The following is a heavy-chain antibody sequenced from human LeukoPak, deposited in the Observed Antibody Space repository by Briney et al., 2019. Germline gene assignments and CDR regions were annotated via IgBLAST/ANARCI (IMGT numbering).Heavy chain of an antibody. D-gene: IGHD2-15*01. V-gene: IGHV3-11*06. CDR2: ISSSSSYT. CDR1: GFTFSDYY. J-gene: IGHJ4*02. Sequence: GGSLRLSCAASGFTFSDYYMGWIRQAPGKGLEWVSYISSSSSYTNYADSVKGRFTISRDNAKNSLYLQMNSLRAEDTAVYYCARDPPYCSGGSCYSVYYFDYWGQGTLVTVSS. CDR3: ARDPPYCSGGSCYSVYYFDY.